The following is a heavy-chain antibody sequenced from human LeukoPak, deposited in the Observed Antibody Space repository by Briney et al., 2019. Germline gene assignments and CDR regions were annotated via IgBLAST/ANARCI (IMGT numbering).Heavy chain of an antibody. D-gene: IGHD6-13*01. V-gene: IGHV4-4*02. CDR1: GGSISSSNW. CDR2: IYHSGST. CDR3: ARTTEAHSWRTRYYDYYMDV. J-gene: IGHJ6*03. Sequence: PSGTLSLTCAVSGGSISSSNWWSWVRQPPGKGLEWIGEIYHSGSTNYNPSLKSRVTISVDTSKNQFSLKLNSVTAADTAVYYCARTTEAHSWRTRYYDYYMDVWGKGTTVTVSS.